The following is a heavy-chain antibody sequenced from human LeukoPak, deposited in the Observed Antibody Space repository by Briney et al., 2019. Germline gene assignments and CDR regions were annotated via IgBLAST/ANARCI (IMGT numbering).Heavy chain of an antibody. CDR3: AKDLRVKYYYDSSGRRDAFDI. J-gene: IGHJ3*02. CDR1: GFTFSSYA. Sequence: GESLRLSCAASGFTFSSYAMSWVRQAPGKGLEWVSAISGSGGSTYFADSVKGRFTISRDNSKNTLYLQMNSLRAEDTAVYYCAKDLRVKYYYDSSGRRDAFDIWGQGTMVTVSS. D-gene: IGHD3-22*01. CDR2: ISGSGGST. V-gene: IGHV3-23*01.